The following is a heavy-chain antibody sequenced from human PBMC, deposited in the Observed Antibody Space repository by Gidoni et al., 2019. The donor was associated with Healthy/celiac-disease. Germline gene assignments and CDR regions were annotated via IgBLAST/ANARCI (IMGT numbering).Heavy chain of an antibody. CDR2: ISGSAGGT. Sequence: EVQLLESGGGLVQPGGSLRLPCAASGLTFSRYALSWVRQAPGKGLEWVSGISGSAGGTYYADSVKGRFTISRDNSKNTLYLQMNSLTDEDTAVYYCAKDLVYIAHWGQGTLVTVSS. V-gene: IGHV3-23*01. D-gene: IGHD2-21*01. J-gene: IGHJ4*02. CDR3: AKDLVYIAH. CDR1: GLTFSRYA.